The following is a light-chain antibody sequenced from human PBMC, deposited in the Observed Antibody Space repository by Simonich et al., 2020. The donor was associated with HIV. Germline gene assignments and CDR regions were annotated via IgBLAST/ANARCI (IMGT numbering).Light chain of an antibody. CDR1: NIETKR. CDR2: DDS. Sequence: SYVLTQPPSVSVAPGKTARITCGGNNIETKRVHWYQQKTGQAPVLAVYDDSDRPSGIPERLSGSNSGNTATLTISRVEAGDEADYYCQVWDSSSDHYVFGTGTKVTVL. V-gene: IGLV3-21*03. J-gene: IGLJ1*01. CDR3: QVWDSSSDHYV.